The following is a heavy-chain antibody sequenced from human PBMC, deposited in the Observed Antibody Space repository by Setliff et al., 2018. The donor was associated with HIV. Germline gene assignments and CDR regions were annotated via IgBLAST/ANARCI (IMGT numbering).Heavy chain of an antibody. CDR2: IKSKTDGGTT. Sequence: RLSCAASGFTFSNAWMSWVRQAPGKGLGWVGRIKSKTDGGTTDYAAPVKGRFTISRDDSKNTLSLQMNSLKTEDTAVYYCATDLRYSGYDLLNHDAFDIWGQGTMVTVSS. D-gene: IGHD5-12*01. J-gene: IGHJ3*02. CDR1: GFTFSNAW. V-gene: IGHV3-15*01. CDR3: ATDLRYSGYDLLNHDAFDI.